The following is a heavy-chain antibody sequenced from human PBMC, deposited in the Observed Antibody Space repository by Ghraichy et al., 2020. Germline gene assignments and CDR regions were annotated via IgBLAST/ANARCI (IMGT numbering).Heavy chain of an antibody. Sequence: GESLNIYCAASGFTVSSYYMSWVRQAPGKGLEWVSVLYTDGNTYYADSVKGRFTISRVNFMNTLYLQMNTLGAEDTAVYYCARGIVVDPYYYYYYMDVWGKGTTVTVSS. J-gene: IGHJ6*03. CDR2: LYTDGNT. CDR1: GFTVSSYY. V-gene: IGHV3-53*01. D-gene: IGHD2-21*01. CDR3: ARGIVVDPYYYYYYMDV.